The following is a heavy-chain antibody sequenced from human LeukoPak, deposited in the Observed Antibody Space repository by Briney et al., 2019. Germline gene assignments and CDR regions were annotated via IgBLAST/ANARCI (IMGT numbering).Heavy chain of an antibody. V-gene: IGHV3-23*01. Sequence: PGGSLRLSCAASGFTFSSYAMSWVRQAPGKGLEWVSAISGSGGSTYYADSVKGRFTISRDNSKNTLYLQMNSLRAEDAAVYYCAKVNPMITFGGVIKYWGQGTLVTVSS. CDR1: GFTFSSYA. CDR3: AKVNPMITFGGVIKY. CDR2: ISGSGGST. J-gene: IGHJ4*02. D-gene: IGHD3-16*02.